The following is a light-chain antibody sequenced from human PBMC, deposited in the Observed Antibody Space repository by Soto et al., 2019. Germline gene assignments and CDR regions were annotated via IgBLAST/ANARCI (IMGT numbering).Light chain of an antibody. CDR1: QSVSSN. CDR2: DAF. J-gene: IGKJ2*01. CDR3: QQRSSWPT. Sequence: EIVMTQSPAILSVSPGEGATLSCRASQSVSSNLAWYQQKLGQAPRLLIYDAFNRATGIPARFSGSGSGTDFTLTISNLEPEDFAVYYCQQRSSWPTFGQGTKLEIK. V-gene: IGKV3-11*01.